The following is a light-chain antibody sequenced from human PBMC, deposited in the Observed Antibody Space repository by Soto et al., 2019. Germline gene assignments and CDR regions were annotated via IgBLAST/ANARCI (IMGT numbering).Light chain of an antibody. J-gene: IGKJ4*01. V-gene: IGKV3-11*01. CDR1: QSVPSKY. Sequence: EIVLTQSPGTLSLSPGERATLSCRASQSVPSKYLAWYQQNPGQAPRLLIYGASNRATGIPARFSGSGSGTDFTLTISSLEPEDFAVYYCQQRSNWPPLTFGGGTKVDIK. CDR2: GAS. CDR3: QQRSNWPPLT.